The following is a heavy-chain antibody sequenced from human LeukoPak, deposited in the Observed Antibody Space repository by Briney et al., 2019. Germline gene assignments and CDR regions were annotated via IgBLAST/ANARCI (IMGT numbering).Heavy chain of an antibody. CDR1: GFTFSDYY. V-gene: IGHV3-11*01. J-gene: IGHJ4*02. CDR2: ISRSGSTI. Sequence: GGSLRLSCAASGFTFSDYYMSWIRQAPGKGLEWVSYISRSGSTIYYADSVKGRFTISRDNAKNSLYLQMNSLRAEDTAVYYCARALRGYSYGYFADYWGQGTLVTVSS. CDR3: ARALRGYSYGYFADY. D-gene: IGHD5-18*01.